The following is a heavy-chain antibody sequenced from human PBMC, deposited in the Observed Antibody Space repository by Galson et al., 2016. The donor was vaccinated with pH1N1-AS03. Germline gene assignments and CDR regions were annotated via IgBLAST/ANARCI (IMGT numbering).Heavy chain of an antibody. D-gene: IGHD3-22*01. Sequence: SLRLSCAASGFTFSSYSMNWVRQAPGKGLEWVSSISSSGNYKYYADSVKGRFTVSRDNAMNSLYLQMNSLRAEDTALYYCARSRSPDYYDSMTYRPDAFDIWGQGTMVTVSS. CDR1: GFTFSSYS. J-gene: IGHJ3*02. CDR2: ISSSGNYK. CDR3: ARSRSPDYYDSMTYRPDAFDI. V-gene: IGHV3-21*01.